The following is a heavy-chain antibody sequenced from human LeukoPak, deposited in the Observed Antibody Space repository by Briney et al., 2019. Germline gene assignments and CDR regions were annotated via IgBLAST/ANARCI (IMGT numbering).Heavy chain of an antibody. CDR2: ITPSNGVT. Sequence: ASVKVSCKASGYTFTSYGISWMRQAPGQGLEWMGIITPSNGVTSYAWNFRGRITMTRDTSTSTVYMDLNSLKSDDTAVYYCAGEVAATLFFDSWGQGTLATVSS. J-gene: IGHJ4*02. CDR1: GYTFTSYG. D-gene: IGHD2-15*01. V-gene: IGHV1-46*01. CDR3: AGEVAATLFFDS.